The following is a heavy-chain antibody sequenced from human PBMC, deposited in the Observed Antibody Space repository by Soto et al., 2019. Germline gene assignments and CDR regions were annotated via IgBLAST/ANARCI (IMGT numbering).Heavy chain of an antibody. CDR2: IRSKAYGGTT. D-gene: IGHD3-22*01. V-gene: IGHV3-49*03. CDR1: GFTFGDYA. J-gene: IGHJ3*02. CDR3: TRAAYYYDSSGYLHAFDI. Sequence: GGSLRLSCAASGFTFGDYAMSWFRQAPGKGLEWVGFIRSKAYGGTTEYAASVKGRFTISRDDSKSIAYLQMNSLKTEDTAVYYCTRAAYYYDSSGYLHAFDIWGQGTMVTVSS.